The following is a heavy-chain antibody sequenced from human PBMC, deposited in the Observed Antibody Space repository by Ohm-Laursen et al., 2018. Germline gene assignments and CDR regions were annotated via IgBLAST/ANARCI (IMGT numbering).Heavy chain of an antibody. D-gene: IGHD4-17*01. J-gene: IGHJ3*02. Sequence: GTLSLTCTVSGGSISSSSYYWGWIRQPPGKGLEWIGSIYYSGSTYYNPSLKSRVTISVDTSKNQFSLKLSSVTAADTAVYYCARAIHYGVAFDIWGQGTMVTVSS. V-gene: IGHV4-39*01. CDR3: ARAIHYGVAFDI. CDR1: GGSISSSSYY. CDR2: IYYSGST.